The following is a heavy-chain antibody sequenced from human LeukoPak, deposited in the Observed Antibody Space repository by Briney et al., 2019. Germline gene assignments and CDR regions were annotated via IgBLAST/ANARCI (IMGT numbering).Heavy chain of an antibody. D-gene: IGHD1-14*01. J-gene: IGHJ3*02. V-gene: IGHV3-53*01. Sequence: GGSLRLSCTASGFTVSNNYMSWVRQAPGKGLEWVSISYSDSNTNYAEAVKGPLTISRDTSQNTLSLQMNSLRAEDTAVYYCVXKNRDFNAAFDIWGQGTVVTVSA. CDR1: GFTVSNNY. CDR3: VXKNRDFNAAFDI. CDR2: SYSDSNT.